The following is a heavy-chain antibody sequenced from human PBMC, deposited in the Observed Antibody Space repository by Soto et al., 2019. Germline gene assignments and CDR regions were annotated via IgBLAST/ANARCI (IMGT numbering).Heavy chain of an antibody. CDR3: AHRPWFGNLFDP. V-gene: IGHV2-5*02. CDR1: GFSLSTSGVG. D-gene: IGHD3-10*01. J-gene: IGHJ5*02. Sequence: QITLKESAPPLVKPTQTLTLTCTFSGFSLSTSGVGVGWIRQPPGKALEWLALIYWDDDKRYSPSLKSRLTITKDTSKNQVVLTMTNMDPVDTATYYCAHRPWFGNLFDPWGQGTLVTVSS. CDR2: IYWDDDK.